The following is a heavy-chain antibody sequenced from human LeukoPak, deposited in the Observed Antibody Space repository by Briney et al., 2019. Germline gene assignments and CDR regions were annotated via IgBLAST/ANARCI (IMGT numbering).Heavy chain of an antibody. CDR3: ARGVHYYDSSGYPTYYFDY. CDR2: IYYSGST. V-gene: IGHV4-59*01. D-gene: IGHD3-22*01. CDR1: GVSISSYY. Sequence: PSETLSLTCTVSGVSISSYYWSWIRQPPGKGLEWIGYIYYSGSTNYNPSLKSRVTISVDTSKNLFSLKLSSVTAADTAVYYCARGVHYYDSSGYPTYYFDYWGQGTLVTVSS. J-gene: IGHJ4*02.